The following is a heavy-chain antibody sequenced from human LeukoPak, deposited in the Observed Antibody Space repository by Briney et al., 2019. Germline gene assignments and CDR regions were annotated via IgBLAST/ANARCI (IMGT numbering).Heavy chain of an antibody. CDR1: GFTFSSYA. CDR3: AKDTSARRGSLNG. CDR2: ITDSGGST. V-gene: IGHV3-23*01. J-gene: IGHJ4*02. Sequence: GGSLRLSCTASGFTFSSYAMSWVRQAPWKGLEWVSAITDSGGSTSYADSVRGRFTISRDNSKNTLYLQMNSLRAEDTAVYYCAKDTSARRGSLNGWGQGTLVTVSS. D-gene: IGHD3-16*02.